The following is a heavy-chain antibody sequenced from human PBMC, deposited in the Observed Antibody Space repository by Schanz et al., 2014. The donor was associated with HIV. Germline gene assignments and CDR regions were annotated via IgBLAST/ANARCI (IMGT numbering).Heavy chain of an antibody. CDR1: GFTFSDYY. CDR3: ARAPYGVDLYFDY. D-gene: IGHD4-17*01. V-gene: IGHV3-11*01. CDR2: IVRSSYTI. Sequence: QVQLVESGGGLVKPGGSLRLSCAASGFTFSDYYMSWIRQAPGRGLEWLSYIVRSSYTINYADSVKGRFTISRDNANNSLFLQMNSLRAEDTAVYYCARAPYGVDLYFDYWGQGLLVTVSS. J-gene: IGHJ4*02.